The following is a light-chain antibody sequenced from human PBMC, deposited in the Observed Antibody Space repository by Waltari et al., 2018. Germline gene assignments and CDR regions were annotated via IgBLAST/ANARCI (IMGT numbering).Light chain of an antibody. J-gene: IGKJ1*01. CDR1: QSLLYHLNNRNY. CDR2: WAS. V-gene: IGKV4-1*01. Sequence: DIVMTQSPDSLAVSLGERATINCKSSQSLLYHLNNRNYLAWYQQKPGQRPKLLISWASTREAGVPQRFSGSGSGTDFTLTISSLQAEDGAVYYCQQYYTTPQAFGQGTKVEI. CDR3: QQYYTTPQA.